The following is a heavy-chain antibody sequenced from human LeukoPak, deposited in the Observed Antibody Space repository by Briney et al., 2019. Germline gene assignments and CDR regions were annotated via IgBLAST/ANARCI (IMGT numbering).Heavy chain of an antibody. D-gene: IGHD3-10*01. CDR2: ISSSSSTI. Sequence: PGGSLRLSCAASGFTFSSYEMNWVRQAPGKGLEWVSYISSSSSTIYYADSVKGRFTISRDNAKNSLYLQMNSLRAEDTAVYYCARESLLWFGELFSWGQGTLVTVSS. CDR3: ARESLLWFGELFS. CDR1: GFTFSSYE. J-gene: IGHJ5*02. V-gene: IGHV3-48*01.